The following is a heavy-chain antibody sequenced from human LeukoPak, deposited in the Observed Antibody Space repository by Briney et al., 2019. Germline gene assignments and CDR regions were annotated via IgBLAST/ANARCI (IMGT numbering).Heavy chain of an antibody. D-gene: IGHD3-22*01. CDR2: FDPEDGET. J-gene: IGHJ4*02. V-gene: IGHV1-24*01. Sequence: GASVKVSCKVSGYTLTELSTHWVRQAPGKGLEWMGGFDPEDGETIYAQKFQGRVTMTEDTSTDTAYMELSSLRSEDTAVYYCATVHSSGYSLFDYWGQGTLVTVSS. CDR3: ATVHSSGYSLFDY. CDR1: GYTLTELS.